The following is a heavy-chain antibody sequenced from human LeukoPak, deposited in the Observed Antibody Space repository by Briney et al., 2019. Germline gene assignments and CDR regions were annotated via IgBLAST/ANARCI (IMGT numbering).Heavy chain of an antibody. CDR1: GFAFSTYA. V-gene: IGHV3-74*01. Sequence: GGSLRLSCVGSGFAFSTYAMIWVRQAPGKGLVWVSRIRTDGTITTYADSVKGRFSISRDNAKNTLYLQVNSLRVEDTAVYYCAREGTGSYMDVWGKGTTVTVSS. CDR2: IRTDGTIT. D-gene: IGHD1/OR15-1a*01. J-gene: IGHJ6*03. CDR3: AREGTGSYMDV.